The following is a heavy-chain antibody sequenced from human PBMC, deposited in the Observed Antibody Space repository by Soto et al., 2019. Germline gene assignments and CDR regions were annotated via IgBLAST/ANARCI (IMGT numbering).Heavy chain of an antibody. CDR1: GGTFSSYA. V-gene: IGHV1-69*13. D-gene: IGHD1-26*01. CDR2: IIPIFGTA. Sequence: SVKVSCKASGGTFSSYAISCVRQAPGQGLEWMGGIIPIFGTANYAQKFQGRVTITADESTSTAYMELSSLRSEDTAVYYCARVGYSGSPHYYYGMDVWGQGTTVTVSS. J-gene: IGHJ6*02. CDR3: ARVGYSGSPHYYYGMDV.